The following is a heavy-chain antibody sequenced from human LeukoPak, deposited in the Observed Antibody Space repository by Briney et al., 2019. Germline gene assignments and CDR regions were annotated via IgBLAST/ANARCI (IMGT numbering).Heavy chain of an antibody. V-gene: IGHV3-7*01. J-gene: IGHJ4*02. CDR1: GFTFSSYW. CDR2: IKQDGSEK. Sequence: PGGSLRLSCAASGFTFSSYWMSWVRQAPGKGLEWVANIKQDGSEKYYVDSVKGRFTISRDNAKNSLHLQMNSLRAEDTAVYYCASQLWFGESHFDYWGQGTLVTVSS. D-gene: IGHD3-10*01. CDR3: ASQLWFGESHFDY.